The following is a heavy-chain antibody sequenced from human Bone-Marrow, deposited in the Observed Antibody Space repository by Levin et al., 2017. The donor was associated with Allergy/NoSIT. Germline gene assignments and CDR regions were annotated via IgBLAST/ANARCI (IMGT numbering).Heavy chain of an antibody. D-gene: IGHD1-26*01. J-gene: IGHJ3*02. Sequence: GGSLRLSCEVSGFTFRNYWMHWVRQGPGKGLHWVSRIDSDGTSTTYADFVKGRFTVSRDNARNTLFIQMNTLRVDDTAVYYCARAKWSRDAFDIWGQGTLVAVSS. V-gene: IGHV3-74*01. CDR2: IDSDGTST. CDR1: GFTFRNYW. CDR3: ARAKWSRDAFDI.